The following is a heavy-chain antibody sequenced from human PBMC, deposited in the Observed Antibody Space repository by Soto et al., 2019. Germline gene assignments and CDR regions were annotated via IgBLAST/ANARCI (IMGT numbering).Heavy chain of an antibody. CDR3: ARDKITGLFDY. CDR2: VNHSGST. J-gene: IGHJ4*02. D-gene: IGHD2-8*02. V-gene: IGHV4-34*01. Sequence: SETLSLTCAVYGGSFSSYYWTWIRQPPGKGLEWIGEVNHSGSTKYNPSLKNRVTISVDTSTNQFSLKLTSLTAADTAVYYCARDKITGLFDYWGQGTLVTVSS. CDR1: GGSFSSYY.